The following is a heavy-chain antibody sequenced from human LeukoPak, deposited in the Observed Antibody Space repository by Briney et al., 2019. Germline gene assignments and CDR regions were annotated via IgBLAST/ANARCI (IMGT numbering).Heavy chain of an antibody. J-gene: IGHJ4*02. V-gene: IGHV4-39*01. CDR1: GGSISSSSYY. Sequence: SETLSLTCTVSGGSISSSSYYWGWIRQPPGKGLEWIGSIYYSGSTYYNPSLKSRVTISVDTSKNQFSLKLSSVTAADTAVYYCARLVATNVYLDHWGQGTLVTVSS. D-gene: IGHD5-12*01. CDR3: ARLVATNVYLDH. CDR2: IYYSGST.